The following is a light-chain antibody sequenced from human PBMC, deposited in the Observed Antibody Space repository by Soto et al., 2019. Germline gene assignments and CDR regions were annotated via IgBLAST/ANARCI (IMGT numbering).Light chain of an antibody. V-gene: IGKV3-11*01. Sequence: IVLTQSPGTLSLSPGERATLSCRASQSVTKNNLNWYQQKPGQAPRLLIYESSNRATGIAARFSGSGSGTDFTLTISSLEPEDFAVYYCQQRSNWPQTFGQGTNVDIK. CDR1: QSVTKNN. J-gene: IGKJ1*01. CDR2: ESS. CDR3: QQRSNWPQT.